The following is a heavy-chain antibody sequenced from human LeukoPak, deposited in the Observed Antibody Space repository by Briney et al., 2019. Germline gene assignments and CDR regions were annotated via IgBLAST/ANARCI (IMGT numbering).Heavy chain of an antibody. CDR2: TSYSGST. V-gene: IGHV4-39*01. CDR1: GGSISGSCCY. CDR3: SRTTGDSAKIAAH. Sequence: PSETLSLTCTVSGGSISGSCCYWGWIRQTPGKDLEWIGSTSYSGSTHYNPSFKSRVTVSVDTSKNQFFLNLSSVTAADTAVYYCSRTTGDSAKIAAHWGQGTLVTVSS. J-gene: IGHJ4*02. D-gene: IGHD3-16*01.